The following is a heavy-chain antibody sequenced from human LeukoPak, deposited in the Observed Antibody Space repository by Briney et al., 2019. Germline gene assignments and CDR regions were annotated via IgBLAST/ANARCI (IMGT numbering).Heavy chain of an antibody. CDR1: GFTFSSYW. CDR2: INQDGSEK. V-gene: IGHV3-7*04. CDR3: ARALGYCSGGSCFAPYYYYYGMDV. D-gene: IGHD2-15*01. Sequence: GGSLRLSCAASGFTFSSYWMSWVRQAPGKGREWVAHINQDGSEKYYVDSVKGLFTISRDNAKNPLYLQMNSLRAEDTAVYYCARALGYCSGGSCFAPYYYYYGMDVWGQGTTVTVSS. J-gene: IGHJ6*02.